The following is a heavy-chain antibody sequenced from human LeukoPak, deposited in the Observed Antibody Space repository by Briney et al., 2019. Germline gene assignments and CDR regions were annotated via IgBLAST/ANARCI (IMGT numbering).Heavy chain of an antibody. J-gene: IGHJ5*02. CDR2: IIPILGIA. Sequence: SVKVSCKASRGTFSSYAISWVRQAPGQELEWMGRIIPILGIANYAQKFQGRVTITADKSTSTAYMELSSLRSEDTAVYYCARKGPEMENWFDPWGQGTLVTVSS. CDR1: RGTFSSYA. V-gene: IGHV1-69*04. CDR3: ARKGPEMENWFDP. D-gene: IGHD1-1*01.